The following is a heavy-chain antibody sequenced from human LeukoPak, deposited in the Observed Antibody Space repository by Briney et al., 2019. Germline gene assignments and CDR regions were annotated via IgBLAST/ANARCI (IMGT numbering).Heavy chain of an antibody. V-gene: IGHV1-69*13. J-gene: IGHJ5*02. CDR1: GGTFSSYA. D-gene: IGHD6-13*01. CDR2: IIPIFGTA. Sequence: ASVKVSCKASGGTFSSYAISWVRQAPGQGLEWMGGIIPIFGTANYAQKFQGRVTITADESTSTAYMELSSLRSEGTAVYYCARDRAAARSYWFDPWGQGTLVTVSS. CDR3: ARDRAAARSYWFDP.